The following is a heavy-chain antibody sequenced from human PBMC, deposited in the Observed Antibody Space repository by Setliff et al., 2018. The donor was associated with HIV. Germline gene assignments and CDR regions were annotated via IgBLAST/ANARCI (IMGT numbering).Heavy chain of an antibody. D-gene: IGHD2-2*01. Sequence: SETLSLTCTVSSDSIRFYYWTWIRQPPGKGLEWIGYVYYTGTTYFNPSLKSRITISVDTSKNQFSLKLGFVTAADTAVYYCARGESTTWDLAEYFQHWGHGTLVTVSS. CDR1: SDSIRFYY. CDR3: ARGESTTWDLAEYFQH. J-gene: IGHJ1*01. V-gene: IGHV4-59*12. CDR2: VYYTGTT.